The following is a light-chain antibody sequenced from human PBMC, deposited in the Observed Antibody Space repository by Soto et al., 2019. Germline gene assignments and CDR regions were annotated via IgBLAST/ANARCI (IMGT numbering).Light chain of an antibody. J-gene: IGKJ4*01. CDR3: QQYNSDST. CDR1: QSISTW. V-gene: IGKV1-5*03. Sequence: DIQMTQSPSTLSASVGDRVTITCRASQSISTWLAWYQQKPGKAPKLLIYTASILESGAPSRFSGSGSGTEFTLTISSLQPDDFATYYGQQYNSDSTFGGGTKVQIK. CDR2: TAS.